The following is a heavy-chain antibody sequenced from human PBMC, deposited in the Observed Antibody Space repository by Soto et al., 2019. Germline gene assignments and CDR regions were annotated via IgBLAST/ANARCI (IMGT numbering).Heavy chain of an antibody. V-gene: IGHV3-23*01. CDR3: AKDQTMVRGVTRFDP. J-gene: IGHJ5*02. Sequence: GGSLRLSCAASGFTFSSYAMSWVRQAPGKGLEWVSAISCSGGSTYYADSVKGRFTISRDNSKNTLYLQMNSLRAEDTAVYYCAKDQTMVRGVTRFDPWGQGTLVTVSS. D-gene: IGHD3-10*01. CDR1: GFTFSSYA. CDR2: ISCSGGST.